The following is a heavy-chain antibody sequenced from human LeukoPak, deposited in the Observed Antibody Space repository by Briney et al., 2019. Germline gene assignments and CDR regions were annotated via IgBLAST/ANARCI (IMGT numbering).Heavy chain of an antibody. V-gene: IGHV1-69*13. CDR1: GGIFSSYA. Sequence: SVKVSCKASGGIFSSYAISWVRQAPGQGLEWMGGIIPNFGTANYAKKFQGRVTITADESTSTAYMELSSLRSEDTAVYYCARQPYYYDSSGYFNHFDYWGQGTLVTVSS. CDR2: IIPNFGTA. D-gene: IGHD3-22*01. J-gene: IGHJ4*02. CDR3: ARQPYYYDSSGYFNHFDY.